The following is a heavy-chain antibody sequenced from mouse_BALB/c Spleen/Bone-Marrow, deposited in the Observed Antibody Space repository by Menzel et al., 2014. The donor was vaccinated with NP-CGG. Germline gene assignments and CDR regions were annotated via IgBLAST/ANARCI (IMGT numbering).Heavy chain of an antibody. CDR2: IWRGGTT. D-gene: IGHD1-1*01. J-gene: IGHJ3*01. CDR3: AKGHYGSSPFAY. CDR1: GFSLTNYG. Sequence: VKLVESGPSLVQPSQSLSITCTVSGFSLTNYGIYWVRQSPGKGLEWLGVIWRGGTTDYNAASMSRLSITKDNSKSQVFFKMNSLQADDTAIYYCAKGHYGSSPFAYWGQGTLVTVSA. V-gene: IGHV2-5-1*01.